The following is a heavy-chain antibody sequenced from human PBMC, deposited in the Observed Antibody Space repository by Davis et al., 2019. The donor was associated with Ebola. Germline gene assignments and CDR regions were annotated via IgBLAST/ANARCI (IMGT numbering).Heavy chain of an antibody. V-gene: IGHV3-30*03. CDR2: ISYDGSNK. CDR1: GFTFSSYG. Sequence: GESLKISCAASGFTFSSYGMHWVRQAPGKGLEWVAVISYDGSNKYYADSVKGRFTISRDNSKNTLYLQMNSLRADDTAVYYCAGNWFDPWGQGTLVTVSS. J-gene: IGHJ5*02. CDR3: AGNWFDP.